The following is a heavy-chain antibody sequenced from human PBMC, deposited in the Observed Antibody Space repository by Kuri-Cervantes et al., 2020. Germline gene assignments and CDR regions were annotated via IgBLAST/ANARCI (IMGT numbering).Heavy chain of an antibody. CDR3: ARVTDVVMAADY. D-gene: IGHD3-16*01. J-gene: IGHJ4*02. Sequence: ESLKISCTVSGGSISSYYWSWIRQPPGKGLEWIGYIYYSGSTNYNPSLKSRVTISLDTSQNQFSLMLNSVTAADMAVYYCARVTDVVMAADYWGQGTLVTVSS. V-gene: IGHV4-59*08. CDR1: GGSISSYY. CDR2: IYYSGST.